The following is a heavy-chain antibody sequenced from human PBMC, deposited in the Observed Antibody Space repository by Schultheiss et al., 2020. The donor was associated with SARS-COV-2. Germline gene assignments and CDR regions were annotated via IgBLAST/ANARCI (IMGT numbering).Heavy chain of an antibody. CDR1: GFTFSSYS. D-gene: IGHD3-10*01. J-gene: IGHJ6*02. Sequence: GGSLRLSCAASGFTFSSYSMNWVRQAPGKGLEWVSSISSSSSYTNYADSVKGRFTISRDNAKNSLYLQMNSLRAEDTAVYYCASSLAVLLWFGEPNHPLDVWGQGTTVTVSS. V-gene: IGHV3-21*01. CDR2: ISSSSSYT. CDR3: ASSLAVLLWFGEPNHPLDV.